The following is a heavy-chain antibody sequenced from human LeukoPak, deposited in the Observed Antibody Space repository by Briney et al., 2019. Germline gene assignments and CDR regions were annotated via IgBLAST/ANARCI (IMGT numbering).Heavy chain of an antibody. CDR2: INSDGSST. CDR3: ARVSLYYYGSGSYYRQYYFDY. J-gene: IGHJ4*02. D-gene: IGHD3-10*01. Sequence: PGGSLRLSCAASGFTFSSYWMHWVRQAPGKGLVWVSRINSDGSSTSYADSAKGRFTISRDNAKNTLYLQMNSLRAEDTAVYYCARVSLYYYGSGSYYRQYYFDYWGQGTLVTVSS. CDR1: GFTFSSYW. V-gene: IGHV3-74*01.